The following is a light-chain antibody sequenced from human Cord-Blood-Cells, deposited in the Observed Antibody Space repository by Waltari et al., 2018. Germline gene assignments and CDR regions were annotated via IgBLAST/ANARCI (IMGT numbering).Light chain of an antibody. Sequence: DILMTQSPSSLSPSVGDRVTITCRASQSISSYLNWYQQKPGKAPKLLIYAASSLQSGVPSRFSGSGSGTDFTLTISSLQPEDFATYYCQQSYSTLTFGGGTKVEIK. V-gene: IGKV1-39*01. J-gene: IGKJ4*01. CDR3: QQSYSTLT. CDR2: AAS. CDR1: QSISSY.